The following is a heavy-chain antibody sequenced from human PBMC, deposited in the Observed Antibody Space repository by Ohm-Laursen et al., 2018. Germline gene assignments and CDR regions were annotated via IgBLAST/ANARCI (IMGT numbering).Heavy chain of an antibody. CDR2: TYYGSKWYN. CDR1: GDSVSSNSAA. D-gene: IGHD6-13*01. CDR3: ARGRVYGISRPFDY. V-gene: IGHV6-1*01. J-gene: IGHJ4*02. Sequence: PTQTLTLTSAISGDSVSSNSAAWNWIRQSPSRGLEWLGRTYYGSKWYNDYAVSVKSRITINPDTSRNQFSLQLNSVTPEDTAVYYCARGRVYGISRPFDYWGQGTLVTVSS.